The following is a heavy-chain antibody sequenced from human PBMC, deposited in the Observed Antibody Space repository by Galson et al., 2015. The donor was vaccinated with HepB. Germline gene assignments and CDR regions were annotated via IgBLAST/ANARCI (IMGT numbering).Heavy chain of an antibody. D-gene: IGHD6-19*01. CDR2: IYPGDSDT. V-gene: IGHV5-51*01. Sequence: QSGAEVKKPGESLKISCKGSGYSFTSYWIGWVRQMPGKGLEWMGIIYPGDSDTRYSPSFQGQVTISADKSISTAYLQWSSLKASDTAMYYCARLLAVAGTDSHYFDYWGQGTLVTVSS. J-gene: IGHJ4*02. CDR3: ARLLAVAGTDSHYFDY. CDR1: GYSFTSYW.